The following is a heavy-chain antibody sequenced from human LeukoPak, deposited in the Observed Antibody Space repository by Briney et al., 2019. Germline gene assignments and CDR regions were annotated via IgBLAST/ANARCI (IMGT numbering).Heavy chain of an antibody. CDR2: ISSSSSYI. V-gene: IGHV3-21*01. D-gene: IGHD6-19*01. CDR1: GFTFSSYS. J-gene: IGHJ5*02. CDR3: ARDPDSSGWYGELGTQNWFDP. Sequence: GRSLRLSCAASGFTFSSYSMNWVRQAPGKGLEWVSSISSSSSYIYYADSVKGRFTISRDNAKNSLYLQMNSLRAEDTAVYYCARDPDSSGWYGELGTQNWFDPWGQGTLVTVSS.